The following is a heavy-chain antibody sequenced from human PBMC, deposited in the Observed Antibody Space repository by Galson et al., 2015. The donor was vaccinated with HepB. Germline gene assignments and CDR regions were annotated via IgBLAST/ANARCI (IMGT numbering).Heavy chain of an antibody. V-gene: IGHV4-39*07. CDR1: GGSISSSSYY. Sequence: ETLSLTCTVSGGSISSSSYYWGWIRQPPGKGLEWIGSIYYSGSTYYNPSLKSRVTISVDTSKNQFSLKLSSVTAADTAVYYCASVMTTVTTAEYFQHWGQGTLVTVSS. CDR2: IYYSGST. D-gene: IGHD4-17*01. CDR3: ASVMTTVTTAEYFQH. J-gene: IGHJ1*01.